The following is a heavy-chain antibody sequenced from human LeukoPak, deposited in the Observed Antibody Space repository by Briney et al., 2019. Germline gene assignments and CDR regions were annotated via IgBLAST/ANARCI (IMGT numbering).Heavy chain of an antibody. D-gene: IGHD3-3*01. V-gene: IGHV4-38-2*02. CDR2: IYHSGST. J-gene: IGHJ3*02. Sequence: PSETLSLTCTVSGYSISSGYYWGWIRQPPGKGLEWIGSIYHSGSTYYNPSLKSRVTISVDTSKNQFSLKLSSVTAADTAVYYCARDSSDFWSGYYTGLSAFDIWGQGTMVTVSS. CDR3: ARDSSDFWSGYYTGLSAFDI. CDR1: GYSISSGYY.